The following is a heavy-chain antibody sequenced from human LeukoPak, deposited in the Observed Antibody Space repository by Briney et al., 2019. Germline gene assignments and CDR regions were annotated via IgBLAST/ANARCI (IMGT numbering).Heavy chain of an antibody. CDR3: ARDQDIVVVPAADVWFDP. CDR1: GFTFSSYG. J-gene: IGHJ5*02. V-gene: IGHV3-33*01. CDR2: IWYDGSNK. D-gene: IGHD2-2*01. Sequence: PGGSLRLSCAASGFTFSSYGMHGVRQAPGKGLEWVAVIWYDGSNKYYADSVKGRFTISRDNSKNTLYLQMNSLRAEDTAVYYCARDQDIVVVPAADVWFDPWGQGTLVTVSS.